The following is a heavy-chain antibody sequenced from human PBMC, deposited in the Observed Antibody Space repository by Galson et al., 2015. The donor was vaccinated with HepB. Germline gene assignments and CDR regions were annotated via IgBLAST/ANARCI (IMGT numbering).Heavy chain of an antibody. CDR1: GFTFSRHA. V-gene: IGHV3-30*07. J-gene: IGHJ4*02. CDR3: ARDCDGSGSFYNMLGY. D-gene: IGHD3-10*01. Sequence: SLRLSCAVSGFTFSRHAFHWVRQAPGRGLEWVALISSDYTSKFYVDSVKGRLSISRDNSKDTVYLQMNSLRDEDTAVYYCARDCDGSGSFYNMLGYWGQGTMVTVSS. CDR2: ISSDYTSK.